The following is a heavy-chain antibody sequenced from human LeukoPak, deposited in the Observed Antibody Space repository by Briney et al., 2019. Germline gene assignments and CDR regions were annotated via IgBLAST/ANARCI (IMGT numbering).Heavy chain of an antibody. CDR3: AREDPQTTVPEGMDV. CDR2: IYYSGTT. D-gene: IGHD4-17*01. V-gene: IGHV4-59*01. CDR1: GGSIGYYY. Sequence: ASETLSLTCTVSGGSIGYYYWSWIRQSPGKGLEWIGYIYYSGTTNYNPSLKSRVTISVDTSKNQFSLQLRSVTAADTAVYYCAREDPQTTVPEGMDVWGQGTTVTVSS. J-gene: IGHJ6*02.